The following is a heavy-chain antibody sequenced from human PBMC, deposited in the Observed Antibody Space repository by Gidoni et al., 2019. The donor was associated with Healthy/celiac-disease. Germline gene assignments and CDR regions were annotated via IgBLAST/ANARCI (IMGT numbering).Heavy chain of an antibody. V-gene: IGHV4-59*01. CDR3: ARGACSGGSCYGRTWFDP. CDR1: GGSISSYY. Sequence: QVQLQESGPGLVKPSETLSLTCTVPGGSISSYYWSWIRQPPGKGLEWIGYIYYSGSTNYNPSLKSRVTISVDTSKNQFSLKLSSVTAADTAVYYCARGACSGGSCYGRTWFDPWGQGTLVTVSS. J-gene: IGHJ5*02. CDR2: IYYSGST. D-gene: IGHD2-15*01.